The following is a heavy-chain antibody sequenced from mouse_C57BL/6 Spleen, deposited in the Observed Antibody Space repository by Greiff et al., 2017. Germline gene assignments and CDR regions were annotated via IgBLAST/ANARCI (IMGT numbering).Heavy chain of an antibody. CDR2: IYPGDGDT. CDR1: GYAFSSYW. J-gene: IGHJ4*01. Sequence: QVQLKESGAELVKPGASVKISCKASGYAFSSYWMNWVKQRPGKGLEWIGQIYPGDGDTNYNGKFKGKATLTADKSSSTAYMQFSSLTSEDSAVYFCARSGLGYYAMDYWGQGTSVTVSS. CDR3: ARSGLGYYAMDY. V-gene: IGHV1-80*01. D-gene: IGHD4-1*01.